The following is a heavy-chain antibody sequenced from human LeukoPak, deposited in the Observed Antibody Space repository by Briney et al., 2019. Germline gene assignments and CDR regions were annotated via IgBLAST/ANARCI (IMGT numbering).Heavy chain of an antibody. CDR2: ISSSSSYI. CDR3: ARDSQAVGTDFDY. V-gene: IGHV3-21*01. Sequence: PGGSLRLSCAASGFTFSNYNMNWVRQAPGKGLEWVSSISSSSSYITYADSVKGRFTISRDNAKNSLYLHMHSLRAEDTAVYYCARDSQAVGTDFDYWGQGTLATVSS. CDR1: GFTFSNYN. J-gene: IGHJ4*02. D-gene: IGHD6-13*01.